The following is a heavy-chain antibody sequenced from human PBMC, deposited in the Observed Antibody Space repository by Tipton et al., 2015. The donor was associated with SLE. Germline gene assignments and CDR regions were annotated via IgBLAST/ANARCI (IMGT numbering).Heavy chain of an antibody. CDR2: ISHTGST. Sequence: GLVKPSETLSLSCAVSGYSISSAYCWGWIRQPPGKGLEWVGSISHTGSTFYNPSLQSRVTISVDTSKNQFSLKLNSVTAADTAVYYCARVDDSWGSYTAYYFDYWGQGVLVTVSA. V-gene: IGHV4-38-2*01. D-gene: IGHD3-16*01. CDR3: ARVDDSWGSYTAYYFDY. CDR1: GYSISSAYC. J-gene: IGHJ4*02.